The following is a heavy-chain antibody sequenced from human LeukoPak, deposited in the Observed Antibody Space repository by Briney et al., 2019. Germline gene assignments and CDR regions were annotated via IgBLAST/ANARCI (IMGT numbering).Heavy chain of an antibody. CDR2: INGDGITT. CDR3: ARAGVGFDY. CDR1: GFTFSAYW. J-gene: IGHJ4*02. D-gene: IGHD1-26*01. V-gene: IGHV3-74*01. Sequence: GGSLRLSCAASGFTFSAYWMHWVRQSPGRGLVWVARINGDGITTSYADSVKGRFTISRDNAKNTLYLQMNSRRAEDTAVFYCARAGVGFDYWGQGTLVTVSS.